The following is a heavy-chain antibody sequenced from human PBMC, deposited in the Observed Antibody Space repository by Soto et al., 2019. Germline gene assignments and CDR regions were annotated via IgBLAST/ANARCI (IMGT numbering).Heavy chain of an antibody. D-gene: IGHD4-4*01. J-gene: IGHJ6*03. V-gene: IGHV3-48*01. CDR2: ISSSSSTI. CDR1: GFTFSSYS. Sequence: EVQLVESGGGLVQPGGSLRLSCAASGFTFSSYSMNWVRQAPGKGLEWVSYISSSSSTIYYADSVKGRFTISRDNAKNSLYLLMNSLRAEDTAVYYCARDSATVILYYYYYMDVWGKGTTVTVSS. CDR3: ARDSATVILYYYYYMDV.